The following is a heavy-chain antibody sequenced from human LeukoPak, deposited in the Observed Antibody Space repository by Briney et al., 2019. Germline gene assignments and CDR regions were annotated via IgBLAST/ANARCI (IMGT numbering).Heavy chain of an antibody. Sequence: SETLSLTCAVYGGSFSGYYWSWIRQPPGKGLEWIGEINHSGSTNYNPSLKSRATISVDTSKNQFSLKLSSVTAADMAVYYCARGNYYDSSGYRRKTRAFDYWGQGTLVTVSS. V-gene: IGHV4-34*01. CDR1: GGSFSGYY. J-gene: IGHJ4*02. CDR2: INHSGST. D-gene: IGHD3-22*01. CDR3: ARGNYYDSSGYRRKTRAFDY.